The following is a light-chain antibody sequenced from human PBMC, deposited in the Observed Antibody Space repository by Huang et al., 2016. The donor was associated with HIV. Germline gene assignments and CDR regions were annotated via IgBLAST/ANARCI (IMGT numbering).Light chain of an antibody. J-gene: IGKJ1*01. CDR3: QQGYSTPT. V-gene: IGKV1-39*01. CDR1: QSISRY. CDR2: ASS. Sequence: DIQMTQSPSSLSASVGDRVTITCRASQSISRYLNWYQHKPGKAPELLIYASSSLQRGVPSRFSGSGSGTNFSLTSSGLQPEDYATYYCQQGYSTPTFGQGTKVEMK.